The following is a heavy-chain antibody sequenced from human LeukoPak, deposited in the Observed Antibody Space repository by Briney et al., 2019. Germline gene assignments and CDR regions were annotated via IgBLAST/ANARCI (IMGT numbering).Heavy chain of an antibody. CDR2: IYYSGST. CDR1: GGSIRSYS. J-gene: IGHJ4*02. D-gene: IGHD5-12*01. CDR3: ARRRGRGYDLPSKYYFDY. V-gene: IGHV4-59*08. Sequence: PSETLSLTCTVSGGSIRSYSWSWIRQPPGKGLEWIGYIYYSGSTNYNPSLKSRVTISVDTSRNQFSLKLSSVTAADTAVYYCARRRGRGYDLPSKYYFDYWGQGTLVTVSS.